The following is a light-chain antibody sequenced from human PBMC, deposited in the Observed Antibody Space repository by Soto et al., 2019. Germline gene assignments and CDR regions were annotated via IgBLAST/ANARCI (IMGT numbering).Light chain of an antibody. V-gene: IGKV3-11*01. CDR1: QSVSVF. CDR2: DAS. J-gene: IGKJ4*01. CDR3: QQRSSWPPSLT. Sequence: EIVLTQSPATLSLSPGDTATLSCRASQSVSVFLAWYQQKPGQAPRLLIYDASNRATGIPARFSGSGSGTDFTLTISSLEPDDCAVYYCQQRSSWPPSLTFGGGTKVEI.